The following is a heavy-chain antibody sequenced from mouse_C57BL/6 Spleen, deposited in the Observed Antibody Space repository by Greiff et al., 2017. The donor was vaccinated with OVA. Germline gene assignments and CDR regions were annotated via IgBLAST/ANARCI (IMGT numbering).Heavy chain of an antibody. Sequence: QVQLQQPGAELVMPGASVKLSCKASGYTFTSYWMHWVKQRPGQGLEWIGEIDPSDSYTNYNQKFKGKSTLTVDKSSITAYMQLSSLTSEDSAVYDCAREGMVTEGFAYWGQGTLVTVSA. CDR2: IDPSDSYT. CDR3: AREGMVTEGFAY. D-gene: IGHD2-2*01. V-gene: IGHV1-69*01. J-gene: IGHJ3*01. CDR1: GYTFTSYW.